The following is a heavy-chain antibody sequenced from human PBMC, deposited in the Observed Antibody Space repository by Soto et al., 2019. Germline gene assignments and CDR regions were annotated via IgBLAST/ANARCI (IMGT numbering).Heavy chain of an antibody. Sequence: PSETLSLTCTVSGGSISSYYWSWIRQPPGKGLEWIGYIYYSGSTNYNPSLKGRVTISVDTSKNQFSLKLSSVTAADTAVYYCARNYGYSYGPDYWGQGTLVTVSS. CDR1: GGSISSYY. CDR3: ARNYGYSYGPDY. D-gene: IGHD5-18*01. J-gene: IGHJ4*02. V-gene: IGHV4-59*01. CDR2: IYYSGST.